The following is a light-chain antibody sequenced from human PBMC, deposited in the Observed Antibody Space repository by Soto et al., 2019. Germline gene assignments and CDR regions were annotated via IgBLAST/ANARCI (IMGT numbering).Light chain of an antibody. CDR2: KAS. CDR1: QTISSW. Sequence: DIQMTQSPSTLSGSVGDRVTITCRASQTISSWLAWYQQKPGKAPKLLIYKASTLKSGVPSRFSGSGSGTEFTLTISSLQPDDFATYYCQHYYSYSEAFGQGTRWIS. V-gene: IGKV1-5*03. CDR3: QHYYSYSEA. J-gene: IGKJ1*01.